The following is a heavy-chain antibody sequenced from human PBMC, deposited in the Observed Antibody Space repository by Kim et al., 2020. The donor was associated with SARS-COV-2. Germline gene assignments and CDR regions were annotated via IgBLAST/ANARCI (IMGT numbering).Heavy chain of an antibody. CDR1: GYTFTSYG. J-gene: IGHJ4*02. D-gene: IGHD3-9*01. Sequence: ASVKVSCKASGYTFTSYGISWVRQAPGQGLEWMGWISAYNGNTNYAQKLQGRVTMTTDTSTSTAYMELRSLRSDDTAVYYCARDGDYDILTGYYTNFDYWGQGTLVTVSS. CDR2: ISAYNGNT. V-gene: IGHV1-18*01. CDR3: ARDGDYDILTGYYTNFDY.